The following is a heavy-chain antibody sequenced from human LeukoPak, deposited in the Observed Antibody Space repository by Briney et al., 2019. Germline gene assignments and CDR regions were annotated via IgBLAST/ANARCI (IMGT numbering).Heavy chain of an antibody. V-gene: IGHV4-59*01. CDR3: EDRDGVY. CDR1: GDSISRDY. D-gene: IGHD5-24*01. CDR2: FYYSGST. Sequence: PSETLSLTCSVSGDSISRDYWTWIRQPPGKGLEWIGHFYYSGSTNYNPSLKTRDTISADTSKNQFSLKLPSVTAADAAVYYCEDRDGVYGGEGSLVTVPS. J-gene: IGHJ4*02.